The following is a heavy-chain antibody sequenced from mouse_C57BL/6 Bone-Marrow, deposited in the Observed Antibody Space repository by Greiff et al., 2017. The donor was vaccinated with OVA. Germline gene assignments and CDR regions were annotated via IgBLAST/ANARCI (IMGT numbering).Heavy chain of an antibody. CDR1: GFTFSSYG. CDR2: ISSGGSYT. Sequence: EVKLLESGGDLVKPGGSLKLSCAASGFTFSSYGMSWVRQTPDKRLEWVATISSGGSYTYYPDSVKGRFTISRDNAKNTLYLQMSSLKSEDTAMYYWARLHFSNYLFAYWGQGTLVTVSA. J-gene: IGHJ3*01. CDR3: ARLHFSNYLFAY. V-gene: IGHV5-6*01. D-gene: IGHD2-5*01.